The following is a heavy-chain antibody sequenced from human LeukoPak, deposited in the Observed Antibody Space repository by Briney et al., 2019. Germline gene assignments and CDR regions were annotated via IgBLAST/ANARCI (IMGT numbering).Heavy chain of an antibody. Sequence: SETLSLTCTVSGVSISNYYWSWIRQPPGKELEWIGYLYYSGSTNYNPSFKSRVTMSEDTSKNQFSLKLNSMTAVDTAVYFCARGRYGDYGFDHWGQGTLGTVSS. CDR3: ARGRYGDYGFDH. CDR1: GVSISNYY. D-gene: IGHD4-17*01. CDR2: LYYSGST. J-gene: IGHJ4*02. V-gene: IGHV4-59*01.